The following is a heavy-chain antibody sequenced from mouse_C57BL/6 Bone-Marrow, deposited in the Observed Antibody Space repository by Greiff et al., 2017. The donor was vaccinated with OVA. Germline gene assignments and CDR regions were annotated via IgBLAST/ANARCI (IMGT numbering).Heavy chain of an antibody. J-gene: IGHJ1*03. CDR3: AIPSYYYGSSYWYFDV. D-gene: IGHD1-1*01. Sequence: VQLQQSGAELVKPGASVKMSCKASGYTFTSYWITWVKQRPGQGLEWIGDIYPGSGSTNYNEKFKSKATLTVDTSSSTAYMQLSSLTSEDSAVYYCAIPSYYYGSSYWYFDVWGTGTTVTVSS. V-gene: IGHV1-55*01. CDR2: IYPGSGST. CDR1: GYTFTSYW.